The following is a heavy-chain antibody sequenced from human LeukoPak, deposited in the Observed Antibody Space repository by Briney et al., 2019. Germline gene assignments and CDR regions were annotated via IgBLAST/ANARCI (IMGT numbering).Heavy chain of an antibody. CDR2: IWYDGSKK. D-gene: IGHD3-9*01. CDR3: ARSLTGFHYGMDV. V-gene: IGHV3-33*01. CDR1: GFTFRSYG. Sequence: GGSLRLSCAASGFTFRSYGMHWVRQAPGKGLEGVADIWYDGSKKYYADSVKGRFTISRDNSKNTLNLQMNSLRVEDTAVYYCARSLTGFHYGMDVWGQGTTVTVSS. J-gene: IGHJ6*02.